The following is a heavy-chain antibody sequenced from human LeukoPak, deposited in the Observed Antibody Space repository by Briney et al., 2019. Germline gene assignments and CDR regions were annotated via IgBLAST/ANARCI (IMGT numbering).Heavy chain of an antibody. CDR3: ARDNPTWGY. J-gene: IGHJ4*02. D-gene: IGHD3-16*01. CDR2: IKQDGSEK. V-gene: IGHV3-7*01. CDR1: GFTFSNYR. Sequence: GGSLRLSCAASGFTFSNYRMSWARQARRKGVEGVVSIKQDGSEKDYVDSVKGRFTISRDNAKNSLYLQMNSLRVEDTAVYYCARDNPTWGYWGQGTLVTVSS.